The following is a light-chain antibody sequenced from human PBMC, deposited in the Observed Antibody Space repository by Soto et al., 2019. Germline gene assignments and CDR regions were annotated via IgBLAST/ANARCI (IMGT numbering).Light chain of an antibody. J-gene: IGLJ2*01. CDR1: SSDVGGYNY. V-gene: IGLV2-14*01. CDR2: DVS. CDR3: SSYTSISTVV. Sequence: QSALTQPASVSGSPGQSITISCTGTSSDVGGYNYVSWYQQHPGKAPKLMMYDVSNRPSGVSNRFSGSKSVNTSSLTISGLQAEDEADYYFSSYTSISTVVFGGGTKLTV.